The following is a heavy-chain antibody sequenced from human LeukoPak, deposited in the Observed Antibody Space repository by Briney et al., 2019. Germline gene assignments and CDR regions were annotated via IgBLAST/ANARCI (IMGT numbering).Heavy chain of an antibody. D-gene: IGHD5-24*01. CDR3: ARDLEMATMDDY. CDR1: GGTFSSYA. Sequence: ASVNVSCKASGGTFSSYAISWVRQAPGQGLEWMGRIIPILGIANYAQKFQGRVTITADKSTSTAYMELSSLRSEDTAVYYCARDLEMATMDDYWGQGTLVTVSS. J-gene: IGHJ4*02. V-gene: IGHV1-69*04. CDR2: IIPILGIA.